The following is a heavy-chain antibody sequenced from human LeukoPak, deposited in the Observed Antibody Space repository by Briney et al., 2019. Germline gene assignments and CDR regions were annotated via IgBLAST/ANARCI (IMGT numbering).Heavy chain of an antibody. V-gene: IGHV4-59*08. CDR2: IYYSGST. CDR3: ARRRRGAGSGSYHFDY. Sequence: SETLSLTCTVSGGSISSYYWSWIRQPPGKGLEWIGYIYYSGSTNYNPSLKSRVTISVDTSKNQFPLKLSSVTAADTAVYYCARRRRGAGSGSYHFDYWGQGTLVTVSS. D-gene: IGHD3-10*01. CDR1: GGSISSYY. J-gene: IGHJ4*02.